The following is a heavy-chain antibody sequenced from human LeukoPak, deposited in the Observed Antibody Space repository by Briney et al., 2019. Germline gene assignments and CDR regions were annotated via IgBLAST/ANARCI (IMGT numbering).Heavy chain of an antibody. V-gene: IGHV3-21*01. J-gene: IGHJ4*02. Sequence: GGSLRLSCSASAFTFTNYAMNWVRQAPGKGLEWVSTISGSGSVTFYADSVKGRFTISRDNAKNSLYLQMNSLRAEDTAVYYCARDLKGEVDYWGQGTLVTVSS. CDR3: ARDLKGEVDY. D-gene: IGHD3-16*01. CDR2: ISGSGSVT. CDR1: AFTFTNYA.